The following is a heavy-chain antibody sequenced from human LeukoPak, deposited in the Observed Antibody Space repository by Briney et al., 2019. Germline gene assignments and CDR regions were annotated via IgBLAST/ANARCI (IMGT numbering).Heavy chain of an antibody. V-gene: IGHV3-48*04. D-gene: IGHD1-26*01. J-gene: IGHJ4*02. CDR2: ISSSSSTI. Sequence: GGSLRLSCAASGFTFSSYSMNWVRQAPGKGLEWVSYISSSSSTIYYADSVKGRFTISRDNAKNSLYLQMNSLRAEDTAVYYCARASYSGSYGGLDYWGQGTLVTVSS. CDR3: ARASYSGSYGGLDY. CDR1: GFTFSSYS.